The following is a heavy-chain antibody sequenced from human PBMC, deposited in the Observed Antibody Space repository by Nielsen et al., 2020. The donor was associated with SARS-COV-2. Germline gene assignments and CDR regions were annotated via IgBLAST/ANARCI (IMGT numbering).Heavy chain of an antibody. D-gene: IGHD6-19*01. V-gene: IGHV4-59*01. CDR1: GGSISSSS. CDR2: IYYSGST. J-gene: IGHJ6*03. CDR3: ARVFVAGHYYYYLYV. Sequence: SEPLSLTCTVSGGSISSSSWSCIRQPPGKGLEWIGYIYYSGSTNYNPSLKSRVSISVDTSKNQFSLKLSSVTAADTAVYYCARVFVAGHYYYYLYVWGKGTTVTVSS.